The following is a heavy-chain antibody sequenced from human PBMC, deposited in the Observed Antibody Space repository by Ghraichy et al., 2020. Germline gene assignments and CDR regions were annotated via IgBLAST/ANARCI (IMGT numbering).Heavy chain of an antibody. CDR1: GFTFSSYS. J-gene: IGHJ4*02. Sequence: LSLTCAASGFTFSSYSMNWVRQAPGKGLEWVSYISSSSSTIYYADSVKGQFTISRDNAKNSLYLQMNSLRDEDTAVYYCARGWKSQRYYYDSSGYYPPDYWGQGTLVTVSS. CDR3: ARGWKSQRYYYDSSGYYPPDY. CDR2: ISSSSSTI. V-gene: IGHV3-48*02. D-gene: IGHD3-22*01.